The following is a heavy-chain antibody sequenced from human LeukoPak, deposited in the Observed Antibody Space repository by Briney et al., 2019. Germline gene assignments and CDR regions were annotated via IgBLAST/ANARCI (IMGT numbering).Heavy chain of an antibody. CDR1: GYTFTGYY. CDR2: INLNSGGT. Sequence: ASVTVSCKASGYTFTGYYMHWVRQPPGQGLEWMGWINLNSGGTNYAQTFQGRVTMTRDTSISTAYMELSRLRSDDTAVYYCARGVVVAATLIFDWGQGTLVTVSS. V-gene: IGHV1-2*02. CDR3: ARGVVVAATLIFD. J-gene: IGHJ4*02. D-gene: IGHD2-15*01.